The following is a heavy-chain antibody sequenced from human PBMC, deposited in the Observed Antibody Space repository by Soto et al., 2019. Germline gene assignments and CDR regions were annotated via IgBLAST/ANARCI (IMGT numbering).Heavy chain of an antibody. Sequence: KTSETLSLTCTVSGGSISSYYWSWIRQPPGKGLEWIGYIYYSGSTNYNPSLKSRVTISVDTSKNQFSLKLSSVTAADTAVYYCARAINVEMATIEGGFDYWGEGTLVTVSS. V-gene: IGHV4-59*01. CDR2: IYYSGST. J-gene: IGHJ4*02. CDR3: ARAINVEMATIEGGFDY. CDR1: GGSISSYY. D-gene: IGHD5-12*01.